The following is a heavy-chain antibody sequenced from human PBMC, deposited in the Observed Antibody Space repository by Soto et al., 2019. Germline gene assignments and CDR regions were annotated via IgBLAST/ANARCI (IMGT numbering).Heavy chain of an antibody. J-gene: IGHJ5*02. CDR3: ARDRGYSGYDPGESGWFDP. V-gene: IGHV1-69*12. CDR2: IIPIFGTA. D-gene: IGHD5-12*01. CDR1: GGTFSSYA. Sequence: QVQLVQSGAEVKKPGSLVKVSCKASGGTFSSYAISWVRQAPGQGLEWMGGIIPIFGTANYAQKFQGRVTITADESTSTAYMELSSLRSEDTAVYYCARDRGYSGYDPGESGWFDPWGQGTLVTVSS.